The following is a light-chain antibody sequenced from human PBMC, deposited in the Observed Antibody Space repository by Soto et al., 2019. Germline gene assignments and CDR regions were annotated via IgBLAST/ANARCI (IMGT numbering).Light chain of an antibody. CDR3: SSYTTRSTLV. V-gene: IGLV2-14*03. CDR1: NNDVGAYNY. CDR2: DVS. J-gene: IGLJ2*01. Sequence: QSALTQPASVSGSPGQSITISCAGTNNDVGAYNYVSWYQQHPGKAPKLMIYDVSSRPSGVSGRFSGSKSGNAASLTISGLQTEDEADYYCSSYTTRSTLVFGGGTKVTVL.